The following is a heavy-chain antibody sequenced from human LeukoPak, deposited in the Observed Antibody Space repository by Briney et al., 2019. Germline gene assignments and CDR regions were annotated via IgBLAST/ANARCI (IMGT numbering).Heavy chain of an antibody. D-gene: IGHD2-21*01. CDR1: GFTFSSYG. J-gene: IGHJ4*02. Sequence: GGSLRLSCAASGFTFSSYGMNWVRQAPGKGPEWVSFISSSGSTKYYADSVKGRFTISRDNAKNSLYLQMNSLRAEDTAVYYCARSLIPYFDYWGQGTLVTVSS. CDR3: ARSLIPYFDY. CDR2: ISSSGSTK. V-gene: IGHV3-48*03.